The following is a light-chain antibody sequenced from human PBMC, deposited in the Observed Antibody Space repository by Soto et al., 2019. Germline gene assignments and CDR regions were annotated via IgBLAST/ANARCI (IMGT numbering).Light chain of an antibody. J-gene: IGLJ1*01. Sequence: QSVLTQPASVSGSPGQSITISCSGTSSDIGSYNHVAWYQQFPGKSPKLMIYAVSDRPPGVSDRFSGSKSGITASLTISGLQAEDEAEYYCSLYTTASTYVFGTGTKVP. CDR3: SLYTTASTYV. V-gene: IGLV2-14*03. CDR1: SSDIGSYNH. CDR2: AVS.